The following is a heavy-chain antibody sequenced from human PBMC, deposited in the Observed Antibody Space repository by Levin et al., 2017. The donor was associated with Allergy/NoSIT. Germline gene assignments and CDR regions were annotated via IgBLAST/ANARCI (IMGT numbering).Heavy chain of an antibody. J-gene: IGHJ6*02. V-gene: IGHV3-23*01. CDR3: ARAAARPGYYYGMDV. Sequence: TGGSLRLSCAASGFTFSSYAMSWVRQAPGKGLEWVSAISGSGGSTYYADSVKGRFTISRDNSKNTLYLQMNSLRAEDTAVYYCARAAARPGYYYGMDVWGQGTTVTVSS. CDR1: GFTFSSYA. D-gene: IGHD6-6*01. CDR2: ISGSGGST.